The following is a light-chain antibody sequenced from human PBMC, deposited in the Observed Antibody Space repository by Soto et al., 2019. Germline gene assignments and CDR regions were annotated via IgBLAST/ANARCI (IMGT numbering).Light chain of an antibody. CDR1: QSVSSSY. V-gene: IGKV3D-20*02. CDR2: GAS. CDR3: QQRSNWFT. Sequence: EIVLTQSPGTLSLSPGERATLSCRASQSVSSSYLAWYQQKPGQAPRLLIYGASSRATGIPDRFSGSGSGTDFTLTISSLEPEDFAVYYCQQRSNWFTFGQGTRLRL. J-gene: IGKJ5*01.